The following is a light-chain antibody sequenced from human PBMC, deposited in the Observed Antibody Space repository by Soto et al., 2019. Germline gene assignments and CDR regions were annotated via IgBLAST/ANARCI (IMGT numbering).Light chain of an antibody. J-gene: IGKJ1*01. V-gene: IGKV1-5*03. CDR1: QSISDW. CDR2: KAS. CDR3: QQYNDYSWT. Sequence: DIQMTQSPSTLSASVGDRVSINCRASQSISDWLAWYQQKPGKAPRLLIYKASTLEIGVPSRFSGSGSGTEFTLTISSLQPDDVATYYCQQYNDYSWTFGQGTKVDIK.